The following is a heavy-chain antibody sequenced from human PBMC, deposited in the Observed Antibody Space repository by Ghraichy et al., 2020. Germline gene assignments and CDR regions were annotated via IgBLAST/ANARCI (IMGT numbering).Heavy chain of an antibody. V-gene: IGHV3-15*01. J-gene: IGHJ4*02. CDR1: GFDFNDAW. CDR2: IKIERDGGTT. CDR3: SANSDYARVYFNF. Sequence: GGSLRLSCTVSGFDFNDAWMSWVRQAPGKGLEWIGRIKIERDGGTTDYAAPVKDRFTISRDDSKNIAYLQMDSLKTEDTAVYFCSANSDYARVYFNFWGQGTLVTVSS. D-gene: IGHD4/OR15-4a*01.